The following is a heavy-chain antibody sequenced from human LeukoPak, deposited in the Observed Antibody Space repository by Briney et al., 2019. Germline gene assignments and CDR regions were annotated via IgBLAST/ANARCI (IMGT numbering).Heavy chain of an antibody. CDR2: FYYSGRT. V-gene: IGHV4-39*07. D-gene: IGHD4-17*01. CDR1: GGSISSSSYY. CDR3: ARLHDYGDYEDYSYMGV. J-gene: IGHJ6*03. Sequence: SETLSLTCTVSGGSISSSSYYWGWIRQPPGKGLEWIGTFYYSGRTYYNPSLKSRVTISVDTSKNQFSLKLSSVTAADTAVYYCARLHDYGDYEDYSYMGVCGKGTTVTVSS.